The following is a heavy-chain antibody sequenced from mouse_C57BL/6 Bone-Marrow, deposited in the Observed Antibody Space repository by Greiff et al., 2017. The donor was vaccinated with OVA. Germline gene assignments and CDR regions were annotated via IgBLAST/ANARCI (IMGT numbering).Heavy chain of an antibody. Sequence: VQLQQSGPELAKPGASVKISCKASGYTFTDYYMNWVKQSHGKSLEWIGDINPNNGGTSYNQKFKGKATLTVDKSSSTAYMELRSLTSEDSAVYYCALGRWWYFDVWGTGTTVTVSS. D-gene: IGHD4-1*01. CDR2: INPNNGGT. CDR1: GYTFTDYY. V-gene: IGHV1-26*01. CDR3: ALGRWWYFDV. J-gene: IGHJ1*03.